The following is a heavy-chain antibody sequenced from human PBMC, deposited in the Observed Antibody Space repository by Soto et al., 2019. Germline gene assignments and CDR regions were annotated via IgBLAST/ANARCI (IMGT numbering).Heavy chain of an antibody. CDR3: SRSSEHYDRYPKNQYFHH. J-gene: IGHJ1*01. Sequence: EVQLVESGGGLVQPGGSLRLSCAAYGFIFSTSWMSWVRQAPGKGLEWVANINQDGSEKYYVDSMKGRFTISRDNAEKSLYLRMSSLRVEDTAMYYCSRSSEHYDRYPKNQYFHHWGQGTLVIVYS. CDR2: INQDGSEK. V-gene: IGHV3-7*01. CDR1: GFIFSTSW. D-gene: IGHD3-22*01.